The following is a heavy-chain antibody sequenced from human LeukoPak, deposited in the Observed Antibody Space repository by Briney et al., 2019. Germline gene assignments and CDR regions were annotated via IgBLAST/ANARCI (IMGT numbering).Heavy chain of an antibody. D-gene: IGHD3-22*01. Sequence: GRSLRLSCAASGFTFSSYGMHWVRQAPGKGLEWVAFIRYDGSNKYYADSVKGRFTISRDNSKNTLYLQMNSLRAEDTAVYYCAKDSRTYYYDSSGLQWGQGTLVTVSS. CDR3: AKDSRTYYYDSSGLQ. J-gene: IGHJ4*02. CDR2: IRYDGSNK. CDR1: GFTFSSYG. V-gene: IGHV3-30*02.